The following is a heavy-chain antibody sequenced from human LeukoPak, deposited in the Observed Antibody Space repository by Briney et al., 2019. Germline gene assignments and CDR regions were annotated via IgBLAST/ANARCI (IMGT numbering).Heavy chain of an antibody. CDR1: GCTFTGYC. CDR2: INPNSGGT. J-gene: IGHJ3*02. D-gene: IGHD3-3*01. V-gene: IGHV1-2*02. Sequence: GASVKVSCKASGCTFTGYCMHWVRQAPGQGLEWMGWINPNSGGTNYAQKFQGRVTMTRDTSISTAYMELSRLRSDDTAVYYCARAGTYYDFWSGSIRDAFDIWGQGTMVTVSS. CDR3: ARAGTYYDFWSGSIRDAFDI.